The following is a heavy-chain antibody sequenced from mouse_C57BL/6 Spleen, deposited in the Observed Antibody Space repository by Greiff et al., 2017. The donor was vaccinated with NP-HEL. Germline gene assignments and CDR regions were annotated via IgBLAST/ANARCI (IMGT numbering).Heavy chain of an antibody. V-gene: IGHV1-80*01. CDR3: ARYHDYGGFAY. J-gene: IGHJ3*01. D-gene: IGHD2-4*01. Sequence: VKLQESGAELVKPGASVKISCKASGYAFSSYWMNWVKQRPGKGLEWIGQIYPGDGDTNYNGKFKGKATLTADKSSSTAYMQLSSLTSEDSAVYFCARYHDYGGFAYWGQGTLVTVSA. CDR1: GYAFSSYW. CDR2: IYPGDGDT.